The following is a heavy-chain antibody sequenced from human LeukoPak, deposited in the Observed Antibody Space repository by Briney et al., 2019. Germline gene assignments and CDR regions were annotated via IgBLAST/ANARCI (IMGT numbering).Heavy chain of an antibody. Sequence: GGSLRLSCAASGFTFSSYGMHWVRQAPGKGLEWVAVISYDGSNKYYADSVKGRFTISRDNSKNTLYLQMNSLRAEDTAVYYCAREAYVVRGLANWFDPWGQGTLVTVSS. V-gene: IGHV3-30*03. CDR1: GFTFSSYG. D-gene: IGHD3-10*01. J-gene: IGHJ5*02. CDR3: AREAYVVRGLANWFDP. CDR2: ISYDGSNK.